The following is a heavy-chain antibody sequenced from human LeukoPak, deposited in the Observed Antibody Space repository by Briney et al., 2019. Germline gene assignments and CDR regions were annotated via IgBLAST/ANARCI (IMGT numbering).Heavy chain of an antibody. CDR2: IYTSGST. D-gene: IGHD3-9*01. CDR3: ARQGYDILTGYDAFDI. Sequence: SQTLSLTCTVSGGSISSGSYYWSWIRQPAGKGLEWIGRIYTSGSTNYNPSLKSRVTISVDTSKNQFSLKLSSVTAADTAVYYCARQGYDILTGYDAFDIWGQGTMVTVSS. V-gene: IGHV4-61*02. CDR1: GGSISSGSYY. J-gene: IGHJ3*02.